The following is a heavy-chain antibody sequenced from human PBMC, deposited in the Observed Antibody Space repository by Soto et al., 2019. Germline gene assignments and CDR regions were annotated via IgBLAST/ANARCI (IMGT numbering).Heavy chain of an antibody. V-gene: IGHV3-7*01. CDR2: IKKDGSEQ. CDR1: GFTFSNYW. CDR3: ASGNYYNGMDV. Sequence: GSLRLSCAASGFTFSNYWMTWVRQAPGKGLEWAANIKKDGSEQYYVDSVKGRFTVSRDNAKNSVDLQMNSLRPEDTAVYYCASGNYYNGMDVWGQGTTVTVSS. D-gene: IGHD3-10*01. J-gene: IGHJ6*02.